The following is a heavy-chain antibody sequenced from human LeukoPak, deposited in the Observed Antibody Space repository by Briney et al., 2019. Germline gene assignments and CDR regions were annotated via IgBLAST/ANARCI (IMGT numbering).Heavy chain of an antibody. Sequence: GGSLRLSCAASGFTFSSYWMSWVRQAPGKGLEWVANIKQDGSEKYYVDSVKGRFTISRDNAKNSLYLQMNSLRAEDTAVYYCAREHCSSTSCYNWFDPWGQGTLVTVSS. D-gene: IGHD2-2*01. CDR1: GFTFSSYW. V-gene: IGHV3-7*01. J-gene: IGHJ5*02. CDR2: IKQDGSEK. CDR3: AREHCSSTSCYNWFDP.